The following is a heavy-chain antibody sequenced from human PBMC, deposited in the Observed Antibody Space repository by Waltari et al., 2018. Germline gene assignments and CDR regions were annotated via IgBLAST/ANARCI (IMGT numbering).Heavy chain of an antibody. CDR3: AREYDFWSGYHAFDL. V-gene: IGHV3-74*01. CDR1: GFSFSSSW. Sequence: EVQLVESGGGLVQSGGSLRLTCEASGFSFSSSWMPWARQGPEKGPVWISRTSSDGTNTNYADSVRGRFTISRDNFADTLFLEMNSLRPDDTAVYYCAREYDFWSGYHAFDLWGQGTKVTVFS. J-gene: IGHJ3*01. CDR2: TSSDGTNT. D-gene: IGHD3-3*01.